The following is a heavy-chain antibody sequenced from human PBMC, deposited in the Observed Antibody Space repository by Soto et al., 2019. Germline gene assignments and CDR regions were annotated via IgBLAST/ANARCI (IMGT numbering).Heavy chain of an antibody. CDR3: ARGSMVRGHNWFDP. V-gene: IGHV1-2*04. J-gene: IGHJ5*02. D-gene: IGHD3-10*01. Sequence: GASVKVSCKASGYTFTGYYMHWVRHAPGQGLEWMGWINPNSGGTNYAQKFQGWVTMTRDTSISTAYMELSRLRSDDTAVYYCARGSMVRGHNWFDPWGQGTLVTVSS. CDR1: GYTFTGYY. CDR2: INPNSGGT.